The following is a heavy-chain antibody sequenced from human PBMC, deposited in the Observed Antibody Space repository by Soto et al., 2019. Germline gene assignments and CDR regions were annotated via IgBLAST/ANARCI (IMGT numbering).Heavy chain of an antibody. V-gene: IGHV1-2*02. J-gene: IGHJ5*02. CDR2: INPNSGAS. D-gene: IGHD5-12*01. CDR3: ARWRDVVATPDS. Sequence: ASVKVSWKPSGYTFIDYYVHWVRQAPGQGLEWVGWINPNSGASNYAQNFKGRVTMTRDRSITTVYMELTGLRSDDTAVYHCARWRDVVATPDSWGQGTLVTVAS. CDR1: GYTFIDYY.